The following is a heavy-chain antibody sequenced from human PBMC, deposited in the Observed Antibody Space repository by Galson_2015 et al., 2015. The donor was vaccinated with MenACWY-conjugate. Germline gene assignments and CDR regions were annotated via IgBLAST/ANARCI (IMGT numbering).Heavy chain of an antibody. D-gene: IGHD3-10*01. V-gene: IGHV3-15*01. J-gene: IGHJ4*02. Sequence: SLRLSCAASGFSFNYAWMSWVRQAPGKGLEWVGRIKSKTDGGATDYAAPVKGRFTISRDGSKNTLYLQMNSLKSEDTAVYYCATDVPGIGAGEFDYWGQGTLVIVSS. CDR2: IKSKTDGGAT. CDR3: ATDVPGIGAGEFDY. CDR1: GFSFNYAW.